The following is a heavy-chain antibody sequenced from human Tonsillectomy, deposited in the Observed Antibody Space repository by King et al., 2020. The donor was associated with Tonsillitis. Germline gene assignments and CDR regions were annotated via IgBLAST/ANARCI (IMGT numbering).Heavy chain of an antibody. D-gene: IGHD2-15*01. V-gene: IGHV2-5*02. J-gene: IGHJ4*02. CDR3: SHERLLDAEGGFDY. CDR2: IFWVDYK. CDR1: GFSLNTTSVG. Sequence: TLKESGPTLVKPKQTLTPTCTFSGFSLNTTSVGGGWVRQPPGKPLEWLSRIFWVDYKHYNPSLKSRLTITKDTSKSQVVLTMTNMDPVATATYYCSHERLLDAEGGFDYWGQGTLVTVSS.